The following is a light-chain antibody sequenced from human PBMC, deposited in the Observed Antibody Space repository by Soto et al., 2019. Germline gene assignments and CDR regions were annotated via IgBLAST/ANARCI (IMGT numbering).Light chain of an antibody. V-gene: IGLV2-14*01. J-gene: IGLJ1*01. Sequence: QSALTQPASVSGSPGQSITISCTGTSSDVGGYNYVSWYQQHPGKAPKLMIYDVSNRPSGVSNRFSGSKSGNTASLTISGLQAEDEADYYGSSYTSSSTLRGVFGPGTKLTVL. CDR1: SSDVGGYNY. CDR3: SSYTSSSTLRGV. CDR2: DVS.